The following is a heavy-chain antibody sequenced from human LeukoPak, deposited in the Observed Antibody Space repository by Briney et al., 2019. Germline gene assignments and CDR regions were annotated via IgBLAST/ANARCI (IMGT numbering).Heavy chain of an antibody. D-gene: IGHD6-13*01. CDR1: GFTFSNYA. J-gene: IGHJ4*02. CDR3: AKGMESSTWYIDY. CDR2: ISASGGSR. V-gene: IGHV3-23*01. Sequence: PGGSLRLSCAASGFTFSNYAMNWVRQAPGKGLEWVSAISASGGSRFYTDSVKGRFTISRDNSKNTLFLLMNSLRVEDTAVYYCAKGMESSTWYIDYWGQGTLVSVSS.